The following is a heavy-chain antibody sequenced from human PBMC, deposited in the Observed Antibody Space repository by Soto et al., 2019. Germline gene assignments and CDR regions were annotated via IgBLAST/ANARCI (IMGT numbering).Heavy chain of an antibody. CDR2: IYYSGST. CDR3: ALTSYDSSGTAADP. CDR1: GGSISSGGYY. V-gene: IGHV4-31*03. Sequence: SETLSLTCTVSGGSISSGGYYWSWIRQHPGKGLEWIGYIYYSGSTYYNPSLKSRVTISVDTSKNQFSLKLSSVTAADTAVYYCALTSYDSSGTAADPWGQGTLVTVSS. J-gene: IGHJ5*02. D-gene: IGHD3-22*01.